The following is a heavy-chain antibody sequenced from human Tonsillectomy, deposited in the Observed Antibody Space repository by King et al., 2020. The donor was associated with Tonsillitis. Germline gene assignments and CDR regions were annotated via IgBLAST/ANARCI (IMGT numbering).Heavy chain of an antibody. CDR3: AKVSFSGYDFGANAFDI. CDR2: ISGSGGST. V-gene: IGHV3-23*04. Sequence: VQLVESGGALVQPGGSLRLSCAASGFTFSSYAMSWVRQAPGKGLEWVSAISGSGGSTYYAGSVKGRFTISRDNSKNTLYLQMNSLRAEDTAVCYCAKVSFSGYDFGANAFDIWGQGTMVTVSS. CDR1: GFTFSSYA. J-gene: IGHJ3*02. D-gene: IGHD5-12*01.